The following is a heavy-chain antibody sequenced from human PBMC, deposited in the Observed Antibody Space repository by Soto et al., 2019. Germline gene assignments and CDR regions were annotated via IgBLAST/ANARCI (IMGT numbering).Heavy chain of an antibody. CDR2: INPKTGGT. V-gene: IGHV1-2*04. D-gene: IGHD5-12*01. CDR1: GYTFSGSN. CDR3: ARVSRLTLFAGGYFDY. Sequence: QVQLVQSGAEVTKPGASVKVSCKASGYTFSGSNIHWVRQAPGQGLEWMGWINPKTGGTSYAQRFQAWVTMTRDTSFSTAYMELSSLRSEDTAVYYCARVSRLTLFAGGYFDYWGQGTLVTVSS. J-gene: IGHJ4*02.